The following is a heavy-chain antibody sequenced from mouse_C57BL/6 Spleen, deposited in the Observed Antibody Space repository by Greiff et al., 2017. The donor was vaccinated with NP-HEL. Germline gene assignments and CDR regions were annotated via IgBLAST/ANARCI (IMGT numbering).Heavy chain of an antibody. D-gene: IGHD2-1*01. J-gene: IGHJ3*01. CDR2: ISSGGSYT. CDR3: ARGAMVGDWFAY. Sequence: EVQLVESGGDLVKPGGSLKLSCAASGFTFSSYGMSWVRQTPDKRLEWVATISSGGSYTYYPDSVKGRFTISRDNAKNTLYLQMSSLKSEDTAMYYCARGAMVGDWFAYWGQGTLVTVSA. CDR1: GFTFSSYG. V-gene: IGHV5-6*01.